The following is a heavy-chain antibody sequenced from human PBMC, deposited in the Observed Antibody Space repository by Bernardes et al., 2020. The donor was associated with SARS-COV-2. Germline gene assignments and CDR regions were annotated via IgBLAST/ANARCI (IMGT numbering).Heavy chain of an antibody. CDR1: GFTFSSYA. CDR3: AREMRVADKLWFDP. CDR2: ISYDGNNK. Sequence: GGSLRLSCAASGFTFSSYAMHWVRQAPGKGLEWVAVISYDGNNKYYADSVKGRFTISRDNSKNTLYLQMNSLRAEDTAVYYCAREMRVADKLWFDPWGQGTLVTVSS. D-gene: IGHD2-15*01. J-gene: IGHJ5*02. V-gene: IGHV3-30-3*01.